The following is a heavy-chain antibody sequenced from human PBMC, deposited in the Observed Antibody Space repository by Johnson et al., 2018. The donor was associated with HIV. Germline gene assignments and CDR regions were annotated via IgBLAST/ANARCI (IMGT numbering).Heavy chain of an antibody. CDR2: ISSSGSTI. CDR1: GFTFSDYY. J-gene: IGHJ3*02. CDR3: AKEASGWYHAGEALDI. V-gene: IGHV3-11*04. Sequence: QVQLVESGGGLVKPGGSLRLSCAASGFTFSDYYMSWIRQAPGKGLEWVSYISSSGSTIYYADSVKGRFTLSRDISKDTMYLQMNSLRAEDTAVYYCAKEASGWYHAGEALDIWGQGTMVTVSS. D-gene: IGHD6-19*01.